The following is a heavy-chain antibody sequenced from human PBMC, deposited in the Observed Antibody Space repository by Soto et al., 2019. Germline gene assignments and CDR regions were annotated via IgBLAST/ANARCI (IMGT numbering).Heavy chain of an antibody. Sequence: PSETLSLTCAVYGGSFSGYYRSWIRQPPGKGLEWIGEINHSGSTNYNPSLKSRVTISVDTSKNQFSLKLSSVTAADTAVYYCASVYYDILTGYYPWGQGTLVTVSS. CDR3: ASVYYDILTGYYP. CDR2: INHSGST. CDR1: GGSFSGYY. V-gene: IGHV4-34*01. J-gene: IGHJ5*02. D-gene: IGHD3-9*01.